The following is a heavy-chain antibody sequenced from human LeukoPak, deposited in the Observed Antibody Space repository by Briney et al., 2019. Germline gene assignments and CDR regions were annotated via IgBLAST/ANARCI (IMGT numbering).Heavy chain of an antibody. CDR3: ARTPWPDGGNDY. J-gene: IGHJ4*02. CDR2: INHSGST. V-gene: IGHV4-34*01. CDR1: GGSFSGYY. Sequence: SETLSLTCAVYGGSFSGYYWSWIRQPPGKGLEWIGEINHSGSTNYNPSLKSRVTISVDTSKNQFSLKLSSVTAADTAVYYCARTPWPDGGNDYWGQGTLVTVSS. D-gene: IGHD2-15*01.